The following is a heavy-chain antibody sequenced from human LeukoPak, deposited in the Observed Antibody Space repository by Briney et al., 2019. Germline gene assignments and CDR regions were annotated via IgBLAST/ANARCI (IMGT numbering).Heavy chain of an antibody. CDR3: ARSQTERITMVRGVIGAFDI. J-gene: IGHJ3*02. CDR2: IYYSGST. CDR1: GGSISSSSYY. Sequence: SETLSLTCTVSGGSISSSSYYWGWIRQPPGKGLEWIGSIYYSGSTYYNPSLKSRVTISVDTSKNQFSLKLSSVTAADTAVYYCARSQTERITMVRGVIGAFDIWGQGTMVTVSS. V-gene: IGHV4-39*07. D-gene: IGHD3-10*01.